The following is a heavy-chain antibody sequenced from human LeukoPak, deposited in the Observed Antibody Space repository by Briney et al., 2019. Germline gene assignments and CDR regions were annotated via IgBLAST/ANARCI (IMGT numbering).Heavy chain of an antibody. V-gene: IGHV4-39*01. J-gene: IGHJ4*02. CDR1: GGSISSSSYY. CDR3: ARQPRGYSYGYFFDY. D-gene: IGHD5-18*01. Sequence: SETLSLTCTVSGGSISSSSYYWGWIRQPPGKGLEWIGRIYYSGSTYYNPPLKSRVTISVDTSKNQFSLKLSSVTAADTAVYYCARQPRGYSYGYFFDYWGQGTLVTVSS. CDR2: IYYSGST.